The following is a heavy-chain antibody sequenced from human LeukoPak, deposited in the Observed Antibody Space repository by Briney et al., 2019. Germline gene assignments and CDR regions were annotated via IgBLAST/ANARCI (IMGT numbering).Heavy chain of an antibody. CDR3: AREGVAARGSHYYGMDV. Sequence: SETLSLTCAVSGGSISSSNWWSWVRQPPGKGLEWIGEIYHSGSTNYNPSLKSRVTISVDKSKNQFSLKLSSVTAADTAVYYCAREGVAARGSHYYGMDVWGQGTTVTVSS. D-gene: IGHD6-6*01. CDR1: GGSISSSNW. J-gene: IGHJ6*02. V-gene: IGHV4-4*02. CDR2: IYHSGST.